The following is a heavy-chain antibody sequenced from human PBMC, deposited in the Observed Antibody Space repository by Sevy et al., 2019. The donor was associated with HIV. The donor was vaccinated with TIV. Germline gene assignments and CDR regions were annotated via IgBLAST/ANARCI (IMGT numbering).Heavy chain of an antibody. Sequence: GSLRLSCAASGFTFSDHYMEWVRQAPGKGLEWVGRTRNKADGYTTEYAASVKGRFTISRDDSENSLYLQMNSLKTEDTAVYYCSTHAGIAAAGRVFDYWRQGALVTVSS. V-gene: IGHV3-72*01. CDR2: TRNKADGYTT. CDR1: GFTFSDHY. D-gene: IGHD6-13*01. J-gene: IGHJ4*02. CDR3: STHAGIAAAGRVFDY.